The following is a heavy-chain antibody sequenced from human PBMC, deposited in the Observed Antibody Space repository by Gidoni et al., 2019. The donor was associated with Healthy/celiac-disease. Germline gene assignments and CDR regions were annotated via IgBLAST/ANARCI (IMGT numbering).Heavy chain of an antibody. J-gene: IGHJ3*02. D-gene: IGHD2-2*01. V-gene: IGHV4-34*01. CDR2: INHSGST. CDR3: ARYIVVVPAAGAEYAFDI. Sequence: QVQLQQWGAGLLKPSETLSLTCAVYGGSFSGYYWRWIRQPPGKGLEWIGEINHSGSTNYNPSLKSRVTISVDTSKNQFSLKLSSVTAADTAVYYCARYIVVVPAAGAEYAFDIWGQGTMVTVSS. CDR1: GGSFSGYY.